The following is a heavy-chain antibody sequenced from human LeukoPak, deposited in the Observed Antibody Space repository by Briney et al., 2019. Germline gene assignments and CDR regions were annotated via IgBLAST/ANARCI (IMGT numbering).Heavy chain of an antibody. V-gene: IGHV4-61*02. D-gene: IGHD2-15*01. CDR1: GGSVSSGSSY. J-gene: IGHJ4*02. CDR2: IYTSGTT. CDR3: ARVYCTGGNCYHFDY. Sequence: SQTLSLTCTVSGGSVSSGSSYWSWIRQPAGKGLECIVRIYTSGTTDYNPSLKGRVTISLDTSKNQVSLRLTSVTAADTAVYYCARVYCTGGNCYHFDYWGQGTLVTVSS.